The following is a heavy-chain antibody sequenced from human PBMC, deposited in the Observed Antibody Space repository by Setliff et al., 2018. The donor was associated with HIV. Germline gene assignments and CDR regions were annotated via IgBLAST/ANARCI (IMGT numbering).Heavy chain of an antibody. V-gene: IGHV3-23*01. CDR3: AKTPLY. Sequence: GGSLRLSCAAFGFTFSSYGMSWVRQAPGKGLEWVSTISGRDGRTYYADSVKGRFAISRDNSKNTLYLQMNSLRAEDTAVYYCAKTPLYWGQGTLVTVSS. J-gene: IGHJ4*02. CDR1: GFTFSSYG. CDR2: ISGRDGRT.